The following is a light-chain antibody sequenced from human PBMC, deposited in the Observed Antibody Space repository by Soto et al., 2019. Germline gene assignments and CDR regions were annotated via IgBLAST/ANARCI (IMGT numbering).Light chain of an antibody. V-gene: IGLV2-14*01. CDR2: DVS. Sequence: QSVLTQPASVSGSPGQSITISCTGTSSDVGGYSYVSWYQQHPGKAPKLMIYDVSNRPSGVSNRFSGSKSGNTASLTISGLQAEDEADYYCSSYTSSSTSYVFGNGTKVTV. J-gene: IGLJ1*01. CDR1: SSDVGGYSY. CDR3: SSYTSSSTSYV.